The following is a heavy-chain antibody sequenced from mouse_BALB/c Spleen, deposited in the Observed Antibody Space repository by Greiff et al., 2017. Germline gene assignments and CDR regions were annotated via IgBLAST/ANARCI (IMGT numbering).Heavy chain of an antibody. CDR3: ARGYFYYAMDD. CDR1: GYTFSSYW. CDR2: ILPGSGST. Sequence: QVQLQQSGAELMKPGASVKISCKATGYTFSSYWIEWVKQRPGHGLEWIGEILPGSGSTNYNEKFKGKATFTADTSSNTAYMQLSSLTSEDSAVYYCARGYFYYAMDDWGQGTSVTVSS. J-gene: IGHJ4*01. V-gene: IGHV1-9*01.